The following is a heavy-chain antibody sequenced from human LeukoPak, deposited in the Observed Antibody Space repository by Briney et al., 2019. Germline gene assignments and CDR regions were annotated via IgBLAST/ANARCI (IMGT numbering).Heavy chain of an antibody. CDR3: ARGGVVAADAFDI. Sequence: QPGGSLRLSCAASGFTFSSYDMHWVRHATGKGLEWVSAIGTAGDTYYPGSVKGRFTISRENAKNSLYLQMNSLRAGDTAVYYCARGGVVAADAFDIWGQGTMVTVSS. J-gene: IGHJ3*02. D-gene: IGHD2-15*01. V-gene: IGHV3-13*01. CDR1: GFTFSSYD. CDR2: IGTAGDT.